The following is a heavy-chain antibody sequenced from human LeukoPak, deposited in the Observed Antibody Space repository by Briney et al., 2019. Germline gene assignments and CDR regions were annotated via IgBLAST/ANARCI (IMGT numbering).Heavy chain of an antibody. CDR1: GFTFSGSA. V-gene: IGHV3-73*01. D-gene: IGHD3-22*01. CDR3: ARGQFRLSDYDSSGFDY. CDR2: IRSKANSYAT. Sequence: GGSLRLSCAASGFTFSGSAMHWVRQASGKGLEWVGRIRSKANSYATAYAASVKGRFTISRDNSKNTLYLQMNSLRAEDTAVYYCARGQFRLSDYDSSGFDYWGQGTLVTVSS. J-gene: IGHJ4*02.